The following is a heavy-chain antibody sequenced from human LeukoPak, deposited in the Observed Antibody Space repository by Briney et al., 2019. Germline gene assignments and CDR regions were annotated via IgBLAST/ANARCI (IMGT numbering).Heavy chain of an antibody. CDR2: IYYSGST. CDR1: GGSISSYY. Sequence: SENLSLTCTVSGGSISSYYWSWIRQPPGKGLEWIGYIYYSGSTNYNPSLKSRVTISVDTSKNQFSLKLSSVTAADTAVYYCARVMVRGVSDWYFDLWGRGTLVTVSS. V-gene: IGHV4-59*01. CDR3: ARVMVRGVSDWYFDL. J-gene: IGHJ2*01. D-gene: IGHD3-10*01.